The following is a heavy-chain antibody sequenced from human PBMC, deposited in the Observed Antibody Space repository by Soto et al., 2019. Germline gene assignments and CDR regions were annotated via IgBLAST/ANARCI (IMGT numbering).Heavy chain of an antibody. CDR1: GGSISSYY. CDR2: IYYSGST. Sequence: LETLSLTCTVSGGSISSYYWSWIRQPPGKGLEWIGYIYYSGSTNYNPSLKSRVTISVDTSKNQFSLKLSSVTAADTAVYYCARLSGPPDSSSWTLDYWGQGTLVTVSS. J-gene: IGHJ4*02. D-gene: IGHD6-13*01. V-gene: IGHV4-59*01. CDR3: ARLSGPPDSSSWTLDY.